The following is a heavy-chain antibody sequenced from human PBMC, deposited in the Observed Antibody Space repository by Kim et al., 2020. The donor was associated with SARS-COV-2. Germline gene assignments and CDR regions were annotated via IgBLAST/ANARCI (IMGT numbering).Heavy chain of an antibody. Sequence: GGSLRLSCAASGFTFSSYAMHWVRQAPGKGLEWVAVISYDGSNKYYADSVKGRFTISRDNSKNTLYLQMNSLRAEDTAVYYCAREGCGGGSCYFQYYYYYYGMDVWGQGTTVTVSS. CDR3: AREGCGGGSCYFQYYYYYYGMDV. D-gene: IGHD2-15*01. CDR2: ISYDGSNK. J-gene: IGHJ6*02. V-gene: IGHV3-30*04. CDR1: GFTFSSYA.